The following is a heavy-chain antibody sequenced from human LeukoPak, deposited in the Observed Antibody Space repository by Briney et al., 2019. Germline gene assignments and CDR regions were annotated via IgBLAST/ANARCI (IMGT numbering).Heavy chain of an antibody. CDR3: ARERGDSLYYYDSSGYI. D-gene: IGHD3-22*01. CDR2: IIPILGIA. CDR1: GGTFSSYA. J-gene: IGHJ4*02. Sequence: SVKVSCKASGGTFSSYAISWVRQAPGQGLEWMGRIIPILGIANYAQKFQGRVTITADKSTSTAYMELSSLRSEDTAVYYCARERGDSLYYYDSSGYIGGQGTLDTVSS. V-gene: IGHV1-69*04.